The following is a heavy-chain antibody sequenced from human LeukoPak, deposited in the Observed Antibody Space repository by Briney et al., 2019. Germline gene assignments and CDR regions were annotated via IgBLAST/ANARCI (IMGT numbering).Heavy chain of an antibody. V-gene: IGHV4-34*01. CDR3: ARGIAYYYYYMDV. CDR1: GGSFSGYY. Sequence: SETLSLTCAVYGGSFSGYYWSWIRQPPGKGLEWIGEINHSGSTNYNTSLKSRVTISVDTSKNQFSLKLSAVTAAETAVYYCARGIAYYYYYMDVWGKGTTVTVSS. J-gene: IGHJ6*03. CDR2: INHSGST. D-gene: IGHD6-13*01.